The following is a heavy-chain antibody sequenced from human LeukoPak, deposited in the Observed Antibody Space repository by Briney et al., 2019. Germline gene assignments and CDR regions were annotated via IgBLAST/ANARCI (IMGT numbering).Heavy chain of an antibody. CDR3: ARNIGYYYMDV. D-gene: IGHD2/OR15-2a*01. CDR2: IYYSGST. Sequence: SETLSLTCTVSGGSISSYYWSWIRQPRGKSLEWIGYIYYSGSTNYNPSLKSRVTISLDTSKNQFSLKLSSVTAADTAVYYCARNIGYYYMDVWGKGTTVTVSS. CDR1: GGSISSYY. V-gene: IGHV4-59*01. J-gene: IGHJ6*03.